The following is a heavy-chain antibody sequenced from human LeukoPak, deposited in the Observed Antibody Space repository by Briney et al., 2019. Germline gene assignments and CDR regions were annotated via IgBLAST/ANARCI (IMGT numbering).Heavy chain of an antibody. Sequence: GGSLRLSCAGSGLPFSSYEMNWVRQAPGKGLEWISYISSRGTTIYYADSVKGRFTISRDNAENSLYLQMISLRVEDTGVYYCARVYDTSGYKTPPPDYWGQGTLVTVSS. CDR2: ISSRGTTI. D-gene: IGHD3-22*01. CDR1: GLPFSSYE. V-gene: IGHV3-48*03. CDR3: ARVYDTSGYKTPPPDY. J-gene: IGHJ4*02.